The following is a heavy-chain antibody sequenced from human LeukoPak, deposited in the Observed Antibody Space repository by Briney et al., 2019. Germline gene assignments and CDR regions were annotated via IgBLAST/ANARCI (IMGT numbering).Heavy chain of an antibody. CDR1: GFTFSSST. CDR2: ISSGSSTI. D-gene: IGHD3-10*01. J-gene: IGHJ4*02. CDR3: ARGWNYYYFDY. V-gene: IGHV3-48*04. Sequence: GGSLRLSCAASGFTFSSSTMNWVRQAPGEGLEWVSYISSGSSTISYADSVKGRFTISRDNAKNSPYLQMNSLRAEDTAVYYCARGWNYYYFDYWGQGTLVTVSS.